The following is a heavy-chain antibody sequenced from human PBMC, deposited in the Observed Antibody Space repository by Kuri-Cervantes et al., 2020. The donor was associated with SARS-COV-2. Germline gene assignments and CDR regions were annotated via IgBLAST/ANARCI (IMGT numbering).Heavy chain of an antibody. J-gene: IGHJ4*02. D-gene: IGHD5-18*01. V-gene: IGHV5-51*01. CDR2: IYPGDSDT. Sequence: GGSLRLSCKGSGYSFTSYWISWVRQMPGKGLEWMGIIYPGDSDTRYSPSFQGQVTISADKSISTAYLRWSSLKASDTAMYYCARQRVDTAMEFDYWGQGTLVTVSS. CDR1: GYSFTSYW. CDR3: ARQRVDTAMEFDY.